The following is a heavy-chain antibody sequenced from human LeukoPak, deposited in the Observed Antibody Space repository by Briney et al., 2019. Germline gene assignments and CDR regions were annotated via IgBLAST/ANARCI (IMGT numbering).Heavy chain of an antibody. Sequence: ASVKVSCKASGYTFPSYGITWVRQAPGQGLEWMGIINPSGGSTSYAQKFQGRVTMTRDTSTSTVYMELSSLRSEDTAVYYCARDGPWYDSSGYYPQTFDYWGQGTLVTVSS. CDR3: ARDGPWYDSSGYYPQTFDY. CDR1: GYTFPSYG. CDR2: INPSGGST. V-gene: IGHV1-46*01. D-gene: IGHD3-22*01. J-gene: IGHJ4*02.